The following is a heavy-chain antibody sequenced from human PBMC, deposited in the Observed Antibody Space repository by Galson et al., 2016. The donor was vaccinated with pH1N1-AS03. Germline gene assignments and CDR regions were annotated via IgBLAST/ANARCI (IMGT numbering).Heavy chain of an antibody. CDR2: IHPNDGVT. Sequence: SVKVSCKASGYTFTDSSINCVRQAPGQGLEWMGWIHPNDGVTNYAQNFQAWVTMTRDTSTSTAYLELTGPKSDDTAVYYCARAPRGPCRSATCPIAYYFGMDVWGQGTTVIVSS. J-gene: IGHJ6*02. D-gene: IGHD2-2*01. V-gene: IGHV1-2*04. CDR3: ARAPRGPCRSATCPIAYYFGMDV. CDR1: GYTFTDSS.